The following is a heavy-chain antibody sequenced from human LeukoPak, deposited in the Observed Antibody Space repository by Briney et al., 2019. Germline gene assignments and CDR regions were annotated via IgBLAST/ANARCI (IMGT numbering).Heavy chain of an antibody. CDR3: AKDHRSGWYFEA. D-gene: IGHD6-19*01. CDR2: ISSSSSYI. CDR1: GFTFSSYS. J-gene: IGHJ4*02. Sequence: GGSLRLSCAASGFTFSSYSMNWVRQAPGKGLEWVSSISSSSSYIYYADSVKGRFTISRDNAKNSLYLQMNSLRAEDTAVYYCAKDHRSGWYFEAWGQGTLVTVSS. V-gene: IGHV3-21*01.